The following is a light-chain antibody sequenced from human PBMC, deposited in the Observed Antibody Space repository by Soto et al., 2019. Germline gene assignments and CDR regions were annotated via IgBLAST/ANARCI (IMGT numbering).Light chain of an antibody. CDR1: QSVSSDY. J-gene: IGKJ4*01. Sequence: EIVLTQSPGTLSLSPGERATLSCRASQSVSSDYLAWYQQKPGQAPRLLIYGASSRATVIPDRFSGSGSGTDLTLTISRLEPEDVAVYYCQQYGSSPLTFGGGTKVEIK. CDR3: QQYGSSPLT. V-gene: IGKV3-20*01. CDR2: GAS.